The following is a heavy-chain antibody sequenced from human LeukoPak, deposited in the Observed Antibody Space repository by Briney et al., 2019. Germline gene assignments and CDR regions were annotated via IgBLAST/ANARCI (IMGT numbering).Heavy chain of an antibody. CDR1: GGSISSGGYY. Sequence: SETLSLTCTVSGGSISSGGYYWSWIRQHPGKGLEWIGYIYYSGSTYYNPSLKSRVTISVDTSKNQFSLKLSSVTAADTAVYYCARGPRGYSYGYSSDNWFDPWGQGTLVTVSS. J-gene: IGHJ5*02. CDR3: ARGPRGYSYGYSSDNWFDP. V-gene: IGHV4-31*03. D-gene: IGHD5-18*01. CDR2: IYYSGST.